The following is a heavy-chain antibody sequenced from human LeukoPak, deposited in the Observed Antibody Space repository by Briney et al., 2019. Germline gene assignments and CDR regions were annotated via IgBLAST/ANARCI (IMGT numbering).Heavy chain of an antibody. V-gene: IGHV1-18*01. J-gene: IGHJ4*02. CDR1: GYTFTSYG. CDR3: ARGWRTRDVVVPAAMSY. CDR2: ISAYNGNT. D-gene: IGHD2-2*01. Sequence: ASVKVSCKASGYTFTSYGISWVRQAPGQGLEWMGWISAYNGNTNYAQKLQGRVTITRDTSASTAYMELSSLRSEDTAVYYCARGWRTRDVVVPAAMSYWGQGTLVTVSS.